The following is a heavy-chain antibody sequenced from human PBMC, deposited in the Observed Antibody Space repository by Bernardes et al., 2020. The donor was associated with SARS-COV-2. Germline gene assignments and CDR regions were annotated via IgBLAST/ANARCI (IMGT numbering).Heavy chain of an antibody. CDR3: ARGPRDTAAVPSGTMTY. CDR2: IWYDGINK. V-gene: IGHV3-33*08. D-gene: IGHD3-10*01. J-gene: IGHJ4*02. CDR1: GFTFTEHG. Sequence: GGSLRLSCAASGFTFTEHGIHWLRQAPGKGLEWVAVIWYDGINKYYADSVKGRFTISRDTSKNTVDLQMNSLRGDDTATYYCARGPRDTAAVPSGTMTYWGQGTRVTVTS.